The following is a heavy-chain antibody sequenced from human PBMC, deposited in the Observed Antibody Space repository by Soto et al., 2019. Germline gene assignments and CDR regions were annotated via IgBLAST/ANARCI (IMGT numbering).Heavy chain of an antibody. D-gene: IGHD5-12*01. J-gene: IGHJ6*02. CDR1: GYTFTSYA. Sequence: ASVKVSCKASGYTFTSYAMHWVRQAPGQRLEWMGWINAGNGNTKYSQKFQGRVTITRDTSASTAYMELSSLRSEDTAVYYCARSGDIVATTYYYYYYGMDVWGQGTTVTVSS. CDR3: ARSGDIVATTYYYYYYGMDV. V-gene: IGHV1-3*01. CDR2: INAGNGNT.